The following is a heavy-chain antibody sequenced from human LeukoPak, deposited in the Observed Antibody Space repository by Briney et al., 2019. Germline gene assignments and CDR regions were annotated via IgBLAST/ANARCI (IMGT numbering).Heavy chain of an antibody. CDR2: ISSSSSYI. J-gene: IGHJ4*02. CDR3: ASYFLRPANQDY. CDR1: GFTFSSYS. Sequence: GGSLRLSCAASGFTFSSYSMNWVRQAPGKGLEWVSSISSSSSYIYYADSVKGRFTISRDNAKNSLYPQMNSLRAEDTAVYYCASYFLRPANQDYWGQGTLVTVSS. V-gene: IGHV3-21*01. D-gene: IGHD2/OR15-2a*01.